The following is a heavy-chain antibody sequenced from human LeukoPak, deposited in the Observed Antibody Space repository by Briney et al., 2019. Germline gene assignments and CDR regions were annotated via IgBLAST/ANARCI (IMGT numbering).Heavy chain of an antibody. D-gene: IGHD2-2*01. CDR2: IWYDGSNK. V-gene: IGHV3-33*01. Sequence: GRSLRLSCAASGFTFSSYGMHWVRQAPGKGLEWVAVIWYDGSNKYYADSVKGRFTISRDNPKNTLYLQMNSLRAEDTAVYYCARDQPAALGNYYYYGMDVWGKGTTVTVSS. J-gene: IGHJ6*04. CDR3: ARDQPAALGNYYYYGMDV. CDR1: GFTFSSYG.